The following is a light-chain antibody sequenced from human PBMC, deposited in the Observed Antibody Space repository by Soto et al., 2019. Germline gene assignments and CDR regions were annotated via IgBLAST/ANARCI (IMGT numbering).Light chain of an antibody. CDR3: QQFSSYPLT. Sequence: IVLTQSPGTLSLSPWERATLSCRASQTVRNNYLAWYQQKPGQAPRLLIYDASSRATGIPDRFSGGGSGTDFTLTISRLEPEDFAVYYCQQFSSYPLTCGGGTKGDIK. J-gene: IGKJ4*01. V-gene: IGKV3-20*01. CDR2: DAS. CDR1: QTVRNNY.